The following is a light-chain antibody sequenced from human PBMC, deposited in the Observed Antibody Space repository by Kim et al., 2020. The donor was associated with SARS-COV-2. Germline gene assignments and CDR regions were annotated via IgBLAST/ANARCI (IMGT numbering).Light chain of an antibody. CDR2: GAS. J-gene: IGKJ2*01. Sequence: GDRVTITCRARLSVTSSLSWYQLKPGKAPKLLIYGASRLASGVPSRFSGSGSGTEFTLTITSLQPDDFATYYCQQYHNYYTFGQGTKLEI. V-gene: IGKV1-5*01. CDR1: LSVTSS. CDR3: QQYHNYYT.